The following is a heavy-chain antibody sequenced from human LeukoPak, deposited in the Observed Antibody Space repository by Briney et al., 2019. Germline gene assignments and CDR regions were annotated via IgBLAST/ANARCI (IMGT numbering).Heavy chain of an antibody. CDR3: AKSGYSSSWYIDY. V-gene: IGHV3-9*01. Sequence: GRSLRLSCAASGFTFDDYAMRWVRQAPGKGLEWVSGISWNSGSIGYADSVKGRFTISRDNAKNSLYLQMNSLRAEDTALYYCAKSGYSSSWYIDYWGQGTLVTVSS. D-gene: IGHD6-13*01. CDR2: ISWNSGSI. CDR1: GFTFDDYA. J-gene: IGHJ4*02.